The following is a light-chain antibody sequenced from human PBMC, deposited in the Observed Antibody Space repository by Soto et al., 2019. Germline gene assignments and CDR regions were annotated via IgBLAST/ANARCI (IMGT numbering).Light chain of an antibody. CDR2: KVS. CDR3: MQDTHCPWA. CDR1: QSLVHSHGNTY. V-gene: IGKV2-24*01. J-gene: IGKJ1*01. Sequence: DIVMTQTPLSSPVTLGQPASISCRSSQSLVHSHGNTYLSWLQQRPGQPPTLLISKVSNRFSGVPDRFSGSGAGTDFTLKISRVEPEDVGVYYCMQDTHCPWAFGQGTKVEIK.